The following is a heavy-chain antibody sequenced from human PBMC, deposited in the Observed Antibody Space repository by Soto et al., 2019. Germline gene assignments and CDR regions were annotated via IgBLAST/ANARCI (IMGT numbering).Heavy chain of an antibody. V-gene: IGHV3-7*01. CDR2: IKQDGSEK. D-gene: IGHD6-13*01. Sequence: EVQLLESGGGLVQPGGSLRLSCAASGFTFSSYAMSWVRQAPGKGLEWVANIKQDGSEKYYVDSVKGRFTISRDNAKNSLYLQMNSLRAEDTAVYYCARDRGAYSSSWYADYWGQGTLVTVSS. CDR3: ARDRGAYSSSWYADY. CDR1: GFTFSSYA. J-gene: IGHJ4*02.